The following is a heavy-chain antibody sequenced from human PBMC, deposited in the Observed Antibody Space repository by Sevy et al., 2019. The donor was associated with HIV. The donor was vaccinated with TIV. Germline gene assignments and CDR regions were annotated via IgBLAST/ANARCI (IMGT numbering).Heavy chain of an antibody. D-gene: IGHD2-15*01. CDR2: ISYDGSNK. CDR3: ARRYCSGGSCYSATGAGGKYYYGMDV. CDR1: GFTFSSYA. V-gene: IGHV3-30*04. J-gene: IGHJ6*02. Sequence: GGSLRLSCAASGFTFSSYAMHWVRQAPGKGLEWVAVISYDGSNKYYADSVKGRFTISRDNSKNTLYLQMNSLRAEDTAVYYCARRYCSGGSCYSATGAGGKYYYGMDVWGQGTTVTVSS.